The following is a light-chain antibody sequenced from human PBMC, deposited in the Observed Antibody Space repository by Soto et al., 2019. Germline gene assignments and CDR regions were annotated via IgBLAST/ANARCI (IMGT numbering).Light chain of an antibody. V-gene: IGLV1-47*01. CDR2: RDV. Sequence: QSVLTQPPSASGTPGQRVTISCSGSSSNIGSNYVYWYQQLPGTAPKLLMYRDVKRPSGVPDRFSGSKSGTSASLAISWLRSEDEADYYCASWDDSLSGSYVFGTGTKVTVL. CDR1: SSNIGSNY. CDR3: ASWDDSLSGSYV. J-gene: IGLJ1*01.